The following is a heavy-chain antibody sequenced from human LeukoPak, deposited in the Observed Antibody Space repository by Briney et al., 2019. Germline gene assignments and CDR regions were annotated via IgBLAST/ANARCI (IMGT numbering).Heavy chain of an antibody. CDR3: ARETSLAGFASGLGFNY. J-gene: IGHJ4*02. Sequence: SETLSLTCTVSGGSISGWYWSWIRQPPGKGLEWIGYIYGSGYTNYNPSLKSRVTMSIDTSKNHFSLKLTSVTAADTATYYCARETSLAGFASGLGFNYWGQGILVTISS. V-gene: IGHV4-59*01. D-gene: IGHD6-19*01. CDR2: IYGSGYT. CDR1: GGSISGWY.